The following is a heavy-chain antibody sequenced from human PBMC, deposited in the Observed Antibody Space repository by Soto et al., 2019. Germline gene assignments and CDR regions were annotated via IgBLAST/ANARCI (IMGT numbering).Heavy chain of an antibody. V-gene: IGHV3-30*18. CDR1: GFTFSSYA. D-gene: IGHD4-4*01. CDR3: AKAGFYSNYPPSYYYYYMDV. J-gene: IGHJ6*03. CDR2: MSFDGSDK. Sequence: PGGSLRLSCAASGFTFSSYAMHWVRQAPGKGLEWVAVMSFDGSDKYYVDSVKGRFTISRDNSKNTLYLQMNSLRAEDTAVFYCAKAGFYSNYPPSYYYYYMDVWGKGTTVTVSS.